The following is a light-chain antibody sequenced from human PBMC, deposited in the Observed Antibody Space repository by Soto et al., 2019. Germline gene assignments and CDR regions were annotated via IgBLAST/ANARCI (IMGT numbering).Light chain of an antibody. V-gene: IGLV4-69*01. CDR1: SGYNSYA. CDR3: QTWGTGMGV. Sequence: QPVLTQSPSASASLGAAVKLTCTLSSGYNSYAITWHQQQPEKGPRYLMRLNSDGSHDKGDGIPDRFSGSSSGTERYLIISSLHPEDEGDYYCQTWGTGMGVFGGGSKRTV. J-gene: IGLJ2*01. CDR2: LNSDGSH.